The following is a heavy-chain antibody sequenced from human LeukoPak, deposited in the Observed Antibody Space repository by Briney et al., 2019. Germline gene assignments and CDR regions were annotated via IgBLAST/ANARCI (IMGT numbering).Heavy chain of an antibody. CDR3: ASAIAVAGRPFDY. D-gene: IGHD6-19*01. V-gene: IGHV3-30*04. CDR2: ISYDGSNK. J-gene: IGHJ4*02. Sequence: GRSLRLSCAASGFTFSSYAMHWVRQAPGKGLEWVAVISYDGSNKYYADSVKGRFTISRDNSKNMLYLQMNSLRAEDTAVYYCASAIAVAGRPFDYWGQGTLVTVSS. CDR1: GFTFSSYA.